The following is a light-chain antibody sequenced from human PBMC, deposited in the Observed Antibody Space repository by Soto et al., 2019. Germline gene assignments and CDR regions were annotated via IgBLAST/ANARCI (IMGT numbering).Light chain of an antibody. CDR1: QSISSW. CDR2: DAS. V-gene: IGKV1-5*01. Sequence: DIQMTQSPSTLSASVGDRVTITCRASQSISSWLAWYQQKPGKAPKLLIYDASSLESGVPSRFSGSGSGTEFTLTISSLQPDDFATYYCQHYNSYGTFGQGTKVDIK. CDR3: QHYNSYGT. J-gene: IGKJ1*01.